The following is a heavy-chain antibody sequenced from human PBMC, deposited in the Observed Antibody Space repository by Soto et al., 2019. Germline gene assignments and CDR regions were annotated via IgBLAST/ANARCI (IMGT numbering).Heavy chain of an antibody. Sequence: GESLKISCKGSGYSFTSYWISWVRQMPGKGLEWMGRIDPSDSYTNYSPSFQGHVTISADKSISTAYLQWSSLKASDTAMYYCARQDCSSTSCYELDWFDPWGQGTLVTVSS. CDR1: GYSFTSYW. J-gene: IGHJ5*02. V-gene: IGHV5-10-1*01. CDR3: ARQDCSSTSCYELDWFDP. D-gene: IGHD2-2*01. CDR2: IDPSDSYT.